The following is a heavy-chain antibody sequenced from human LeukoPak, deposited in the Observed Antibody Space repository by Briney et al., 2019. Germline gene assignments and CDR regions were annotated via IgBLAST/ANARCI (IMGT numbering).Heavy chain of an antibody. CDR3: ARSSFASTTIYSYFDY. D-gene: IGHD2-15*01. J-gene: IGHJ4*02. V-gene: IGHV4-59*12. CDR2: IYFSGST. Sequence: PSETLSLTCTVPGGSISSYYWSWIRQPPGKGLWWIGTIYFSGSTYYTPSLKSRVTISLDTSKNQFSLKLPSVTAAGTAVYYCARSSFASTTIYSYFDYWGQGTLVTVSS. CDR1: GGSISSYY.